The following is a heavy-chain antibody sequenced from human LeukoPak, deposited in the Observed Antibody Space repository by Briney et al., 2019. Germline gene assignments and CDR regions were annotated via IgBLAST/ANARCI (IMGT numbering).Heavy chain of an antibody. CDR2: IRFDGSNN. CDR3: MGGYSSGWSW. Sequence: GGSLRLSCAASGFTFNSYGIHWVRQAPGKGLEWVAFIRFDGSNNYYADSVKGRFTISRDNSKNTLYLQMNSLRAEDTAVYYCMGGYSSGWSWWGQGTLVTVSS. V-gene: IGHV3-30*02. CDR1: GFTFNSYG. D-gene: IGHD6-19*01. J-gene: IGHJ4*02.